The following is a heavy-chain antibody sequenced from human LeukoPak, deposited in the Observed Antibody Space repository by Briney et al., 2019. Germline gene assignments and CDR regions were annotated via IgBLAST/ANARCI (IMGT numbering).Heavy chain of an antibody. J-gene: IGHJ4*02. CDR1: GITFSSYA. CDR2: ISGSGGYT. D-gene: IGHD6-6*01. Sequence: GGSLRLSCAASGITFSSYAMSWVRQAPGTGLEWVSGISGSGGYTYYADSVKGRFSISRDNSKNTLYLQMNSLRAEDTAVYYCAKAPAPGYSSSNYFDYWGQGTLVTVSS. CDR3: AKAPAPGYSSSNYFDY. V-gene: IGHV3-23*01.